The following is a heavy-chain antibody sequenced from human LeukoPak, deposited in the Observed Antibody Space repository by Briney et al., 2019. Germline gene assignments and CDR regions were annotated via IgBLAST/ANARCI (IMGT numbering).Heavy chain of an antibody. V-gene: IGHV3-30-3*01. D-gene: IGHD2-21*01. CDR2: VSYDGSSE. CDR1: GFTFSSYA. J-gene: IGHJ6*02. Sequence: GRSLRLSCAASGFTFSSYAMHWVRQAPGKGLEWVAVVSYDGSSENYADSVKGRFTISKDNSKNTLYLQMNSLRAEDTAVYYCARDRVLYFYYGMDVWGQGTTVTVSS. CDR3: ARDRVLYFYYGMDV.